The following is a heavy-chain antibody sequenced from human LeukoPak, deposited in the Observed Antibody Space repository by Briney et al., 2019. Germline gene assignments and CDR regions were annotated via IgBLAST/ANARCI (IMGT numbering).Heavy chain of an antibody. D-gene: IGHD4-11*01. CDR2: ISGSGGST. CDR3: ARGAFLTTVTIVEAFDI. J-gene: IGHJ3*02. CDR1: GFTFSSYA. V-gene: IGHV3-23*01. Sequence: PGGSLRLSCAASGFTFSSYAMSWVRQAPGKGLEWVSAISGSGGSTYYADSVKGRFTISRDNSKNTLYLQMNSLRAEDTAVYYCARGAFLTTVTIVEAFDIWGQGTMVTVSS.